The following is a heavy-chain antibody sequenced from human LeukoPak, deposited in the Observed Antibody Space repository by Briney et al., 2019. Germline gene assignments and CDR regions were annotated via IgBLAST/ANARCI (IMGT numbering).Heavy chain of an antibody. CDR2: IDYSGSI. CDR1: GGSISTYY. J-gene: IGHJ2*01. V-gene: IGHV4-59*01. CDR3: ARVGPWCFDL. Sequence: PSETLSLTCSVSGGSISTYYWSWIRQPPGKGLEWIGYIDYSGSINYNPSLKSRVSMSVDTSKKQFSLKLSSVTAADTAVYYCARVGPWCFDLWGRGALVTVSS.